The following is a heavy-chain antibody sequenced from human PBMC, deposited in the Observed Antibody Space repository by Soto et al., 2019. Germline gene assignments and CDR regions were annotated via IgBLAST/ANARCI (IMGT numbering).Heavy chain of an antibody. V-gene: IGHV1-69*02. Sequence: QVQLVQSGAEVKKPGSSVKVSCKASGGTFSSYTISWVRQAPGQGLEWMGRIIPILGIANYAQKFQVRVTIXAXXAASTAYTELSSLRSEDTAVYYCARVGRAGGATEYWGQGTLVTVSS. CDR2: IIPILGIA. CDR1: GGTFSSYT. J-gene: IGHJ4*02. D-gene: IGHD5-12*01. CDR3: ARVGRAGGATEY.